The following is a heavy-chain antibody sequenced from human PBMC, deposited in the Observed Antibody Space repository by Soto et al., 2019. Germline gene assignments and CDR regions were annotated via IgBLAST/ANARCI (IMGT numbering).Heavy chain of an antibody. CDR3: ARDIGYCTNGVCQIFDY. J-gene: IGHJ4*02. V-gene: IGHV3-33*01. CDR1: GFTFSSYG. CDR2: IWYDGSNK. Sequence: PGGSLRLSCAASGFTFSSYGMHWVRQAPGKXLEWVAVIWYDGSNKYYADSVKGRFTISRDNSKNTLYLQMNSLRAEDTAVYYCARDIGYCTNGVCQIFDYWGQGTLVTVSS. D-gene: IGHD2-8*01.